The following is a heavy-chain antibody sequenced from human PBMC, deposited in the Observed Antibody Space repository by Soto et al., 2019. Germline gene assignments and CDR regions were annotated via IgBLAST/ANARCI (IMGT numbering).Heavy chain of an antibody. V-gene: IGHV6-1*01. J-gene: IGHJ6*02. CDR3: ARGASDFWSAKIMDV. D-gene: IGHD3-3*01. CDR2: TYYRSKWYN. Sequence: SQTLSLTCAISGDSVSSNSSSWNWIRQSPSRGLEWLGRTYYRSKWYNDYAVSVKSRITINPDTSKNQFSLQLNSVTPEDTALYYCARGASDFWSAKIMDVWGQGTTVTVSS. CDR1: GDSVSSNSSS.